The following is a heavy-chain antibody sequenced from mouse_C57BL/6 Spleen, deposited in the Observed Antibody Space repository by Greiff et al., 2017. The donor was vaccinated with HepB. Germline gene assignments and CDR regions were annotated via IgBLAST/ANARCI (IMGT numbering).Heavy chain of an antibody. Sequence: EVQLVESGPELVKPGASVKIPCKASGYTFTDYNMDWVKQSHGKSLEWIGDINPNNGGTIYNQKFKGKATLTVDKSSSTAYMELRSLTSEDTAVYYCARLGVAEYFDVWGTGTTVTVSS. D-gene: IGHD1-1*02. CDR3: ARLGVAEYFDV. CDR2: INPNNGGT. CDR1: GYTFTDYN. J-gene: IGHJ1*03. V-gene: IGHV1-18*01.